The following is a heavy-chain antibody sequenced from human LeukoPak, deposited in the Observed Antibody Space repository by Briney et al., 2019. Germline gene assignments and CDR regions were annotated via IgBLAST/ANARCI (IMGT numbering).Heavy chain of an antibody. CDR3: ARAPYYYYDSSGYYYFDY. CDR2: ISSSSSYI. J-gene: IGHJ4*02. V-gene: IGHV3-21*01. CDR1: GFTFSSCS. Sequence: GGSLRLSCAASGFTFSSCSMNWVRQAPGKGLEWVSSISSSSSYIYYADSVKGRFTISRDNAKNSLYLQMNSLRAEDTAVYYCARAPYYYYDSSGYYYFDYWGQGTLVAVSS. D-gene: IGHD3-22*01.